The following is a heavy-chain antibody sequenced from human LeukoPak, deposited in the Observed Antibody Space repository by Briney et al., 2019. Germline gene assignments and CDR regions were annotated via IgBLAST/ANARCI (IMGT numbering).Heavy chain of an antibody. J-gene: IGHJ3*02. CDR3: ARAWQQLVKDAFDI. Sequence: SVKVSCKCSGGTCSSYAISWVRQAPGQGLEWMGGIIPIFGTANYAQKFQGRVTITADESTSTAYMELSSLRSEDTAVYYCARAWQQLVKDAFDIWGQGTMVTVSS. V-gene: IGHV1-69*13. CDR1: GGTCSSYA. CDR2: IIPIFGTA. D-gene: IGHD6-13*01.